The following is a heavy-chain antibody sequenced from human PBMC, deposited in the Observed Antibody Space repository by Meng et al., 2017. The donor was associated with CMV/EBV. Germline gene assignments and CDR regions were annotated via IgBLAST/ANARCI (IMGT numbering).Heavy chain of an antibody. V-gene: IGHV1-46*01. CDR2: INPSGGST. CDR3: CRELLPYPARYYYYGMDV. CDR1: GYTFTSYY. Sequence: ASVKVSCKASGYTFTSYYMHWVRQAPGQGLEWMGIINPSGGSTSYAQKFQGRVTMTRDTSTSTVYMELSSLRSEDTAVYYCCRELLPYPARYYYYGMDVWGQGTTVTVSS. J-gene: IGHJ6*02. D-gene: IGHD1-26*01.